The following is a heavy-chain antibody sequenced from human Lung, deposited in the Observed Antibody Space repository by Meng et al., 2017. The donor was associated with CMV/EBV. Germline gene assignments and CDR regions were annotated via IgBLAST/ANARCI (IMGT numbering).Heavy chain of an antibody. Sequence: GSLRLXCSVPGVSINSYFWTWVRQPPGKGLEWIGHIYNDWGSTDYNPSLNSRVTLSSDTSRNQVSLWVTSVTAADTAAYYCATVCGSSYKICYPDSWGQGTLVTVSS. CDR3: ATVCGSSYKICYPDS. CDR1: GVSINSYF. J-gene: IGHJ4*02. V-gene: IGHV4-59*01. D-gene: IGHD2-15*01. CDR2: IYNDWGST.